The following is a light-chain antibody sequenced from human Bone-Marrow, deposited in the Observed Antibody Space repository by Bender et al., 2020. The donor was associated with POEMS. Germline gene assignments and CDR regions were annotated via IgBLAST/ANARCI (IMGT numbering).Light chain of an antibody. Sequence: QSVLTQPASVSGSPGQSITLSCTGTTSDVGRYDYVSWYQQHPGKAPKLIIFGVTYRPSGVSDRFSGSKSGSTASLTISGLQAEDDAVYYCASYTTGYTLVLFGGGTKLTVL. CDR2: GVT. V-gene: IGLV2-14*03. J-gene: IGLJ2*01. CDR3: ASYTTGYTLVL. CDR1: TSDVGRYDY.